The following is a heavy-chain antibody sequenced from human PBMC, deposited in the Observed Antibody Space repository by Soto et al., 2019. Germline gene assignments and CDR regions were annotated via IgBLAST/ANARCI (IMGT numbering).Heavy chain of an antibody. D-gene: IGHD2-15*01. J-gene: IGHJ5*02. CDR3: ARDYGKLNP. CDR1: GFTFSTYT. Sequence: EVQLVESGGGLVKPGGSLRLSCAASGFTFSTYTMNWVRQPPGKGLEWVSSISSGSNYIYYADLVKGRFTSSSDNAKNSLYLQMNSLRAEDTAVYYCARDYGKLNPWGQGTLVTVSS. CDR2: ISSGSNYI. V-gene: IGHV3-21*01.